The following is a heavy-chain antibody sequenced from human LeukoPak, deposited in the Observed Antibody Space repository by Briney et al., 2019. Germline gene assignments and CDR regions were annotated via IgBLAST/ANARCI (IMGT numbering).Heavy chain of an antibody. CDR1: GYTFSDYY. CDR2: IIPIFGTA. CDR3: ARDRGSTAMVYVNYFDY. Sequence: ASVKVSCKASGYTFSDYYIHWVRQAPGQGLEWMGGIIPIFGTANYAQKFQGRVTITADESTSTAYMELSSLRSEDTAVYYCARDRGSTAMVYVNYFDYWGQGTLVTVSS. V-gene: IGHV1-69*13. D-gene: IGHD5-18*01. J-gene: IGHJ4*02.